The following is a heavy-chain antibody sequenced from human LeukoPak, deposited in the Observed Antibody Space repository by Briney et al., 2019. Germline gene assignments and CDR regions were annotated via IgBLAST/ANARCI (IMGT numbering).Heavy chain of an antibody. CDR1: GFTFSSYA. V-gene: IGHV3-23*01. Sequence: GGSLRLSCAASGFTFSSYAMSWVRQAPGKGLEWVSAISGSGGSTYYADSVKGRFTISRDNSKGTAFLQMNSLRRNDTAIYFCAKGLSAGTIDYWGQGALVTVSS. J-gene: IGHJ4*02. CDR2: ISGSGGST. CDR3: AKGLSAGTIDY. D-gene: IGHD6-19*01.